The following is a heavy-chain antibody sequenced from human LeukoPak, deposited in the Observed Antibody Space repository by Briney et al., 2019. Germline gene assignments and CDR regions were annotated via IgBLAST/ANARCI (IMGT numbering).Heavy chain of an antibody. V-gene: IGHV3-7*01. J-gene: IGHJ4*02. CDR1: GFTFSSYG. CDR3: ASRWLGYFDY. D-gene: IGHD5-18*01. CDR2: IKQDGSEK. Sequence: GGSLRLSCAVSGFTFSSYGMHWVRQAPGKGLEWVANIKQDGSEKYYVDSVKGRFTISRDNAKNSLYLQMNSLRAEDTAVYYCASRWLGYFDYWGQGTLVTVSS.